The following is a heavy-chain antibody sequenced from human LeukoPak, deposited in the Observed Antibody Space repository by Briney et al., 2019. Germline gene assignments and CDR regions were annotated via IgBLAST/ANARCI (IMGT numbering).Heavy chain of an antibody. Sequence: GGSLRLSRAASGFTFSSYWMSWVRQAPGKGLEWVANIKQDGSEKYYVDSVKGRFTISRDNAKNSLYLQMNSLRAEDTAVYYCARGQLVHPFDYWGQGTLVTVSS. J-gene: IGHJ4*02. CDR1: GFTFSSYW. D-gene: IGHD6-6*01. V-gene: IGHV3-7*04. CDR3: ARGQLVHPFDY. CDR2: IKQDGSEK.